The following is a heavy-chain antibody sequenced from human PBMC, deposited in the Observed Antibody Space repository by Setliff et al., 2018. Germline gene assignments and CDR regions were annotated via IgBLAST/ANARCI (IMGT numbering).Heavy chain of an antibody. CDR3: ARGRRSIAVAGTIRYYYYYMDV. CDR1: GYPFIGYF. CDR2: ISGYNGNT. Sequence: ASVKVSCKASGYPFIGYFMHWVRQAPGQGLEWMGWISGYNGNTDYAQKFQGRVTMTRNTSISTAYMELSSLRSEDTAVYYCARGRRSIAVAGTIRYYYYYMDVWGKGTTVTVSS. D-gene: IGHD6-19*01. V-gene: IGHV1-8*02. J-gene: IGHJ6*03.